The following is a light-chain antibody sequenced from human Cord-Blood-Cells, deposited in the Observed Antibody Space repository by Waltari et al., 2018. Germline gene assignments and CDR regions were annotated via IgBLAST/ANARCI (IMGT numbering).Light chain of an antibody. CDR2: QDS. CDR1: HLGDKY. V-gene: IGLV3-1*01. Sequence: SYELTQPPSVSVSPGQTASITCSGDHLGDKYACWYQQKPGQSPVLVIYQDSKRPSGIPERFSCSNSGNTATLTISGAQAMDEADYYCQAWDSSNWVFGGGTKLTVL. CDR3: QAWDSSNWV. J-gene: IGLJ3*02.